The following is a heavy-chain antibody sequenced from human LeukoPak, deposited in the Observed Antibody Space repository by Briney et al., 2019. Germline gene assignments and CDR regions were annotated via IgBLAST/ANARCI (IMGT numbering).Heavy chain of an antibody. V-gene: IGHV3-23*01. D-gene: IGHD5-12*01. CDR2: ISESGDST. J-gene: IGHJ4*02. CDR3: AKDMEDIVATDRVDY. CDR1: GFSFKSYA. Sequence: GGSLRLSCAASGFSFKSYAMNWVRQAPGKGLEWVSSISESGDSTHYADSVKGRFTISRDNSKNTLYLQMNSLRAEDTAVYYCAKDMEDIVATDRVDYWGQGTLVTVSS.